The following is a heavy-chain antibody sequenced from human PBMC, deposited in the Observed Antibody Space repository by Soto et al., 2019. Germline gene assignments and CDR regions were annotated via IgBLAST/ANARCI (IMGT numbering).Heavy chain of an antibody. V-gene: IGHV2-5*02. J-gene: IGHJ4*02. D-gene: IGHD3-10*01. Sequence: QITLKESGPTLVKPTQTLTLTCNFSGFSLSTSVVGVGWIRQHPGKALEWLAHIYWDDDKRYSPSLKGRLTITKDTSKNQVVLTITNMYPVDTATYYCVHIRYGSGLFDYWGQGTLVTVSS. CDR3: VHIRYGSGLFDY. CDR2: IYWDDDK. CDR1: GFSLSTSVVG.